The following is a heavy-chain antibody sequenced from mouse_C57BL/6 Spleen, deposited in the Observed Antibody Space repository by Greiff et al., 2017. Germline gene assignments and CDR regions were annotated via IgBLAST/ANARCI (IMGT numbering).Heavy chain of an antibody. D-gene: IGHD2-5*01. V-gene: IGHV1-81*01. CDR2: IYPRSGNT. CDR3: ARSNEGAMDY. Sequence: VQLVESGAELARPGASVKLSCKASGYTFTSYGISWVKQRTGQGLEWIGEIYPRSGNTYYNEKFKGKATLTADKSSSTAFMELRSLTSEDSAVYFCARSNEGAMDYWGQGTSVTVSS. J-gene: IGHJ4*01. CDR1: GYTFTSYG.